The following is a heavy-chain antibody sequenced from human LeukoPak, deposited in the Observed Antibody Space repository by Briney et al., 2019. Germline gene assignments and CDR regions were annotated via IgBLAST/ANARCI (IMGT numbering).Heavy chain of an antibody. CDR1: GFSVSNTY. Sequence: PGGSLSLSCAASGFSVSNTYMSWVRPAPGKGLEWVSIIYIGGNTYYADSVKGRFTISRDNSKNTLHLQMNRLRPEDTAVYYCARGTVTAPDYWGQGTLVTVSS. J-gene: IGHJ4*02. D-gene: IGHD2-21*02. CDR2: IYIGGNT. CDR3: ARGTVTAPDY. V-gene: IGHV3-53*01.